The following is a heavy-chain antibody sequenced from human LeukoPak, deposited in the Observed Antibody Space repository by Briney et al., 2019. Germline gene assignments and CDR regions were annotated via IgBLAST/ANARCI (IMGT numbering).Heavy chain of an antibody. Sequence: GGSLRLSCAASGFTFSSYSMNWVRQAPGKGLEWVSYISSSSSTIYYADSVKGRFTISRDNAKNSLYLQMNSLRAEDTAVYYCSTSGSYNDYWGQGTLVTVSS. CDR2: ISSSSSTI. CDR1: GFTFSSYS. CDR3: STSGSYNDY. D-gene: IGHD1-26*01. V-gene: IGHV3-48*01. J-gene: IGHJ4*02.